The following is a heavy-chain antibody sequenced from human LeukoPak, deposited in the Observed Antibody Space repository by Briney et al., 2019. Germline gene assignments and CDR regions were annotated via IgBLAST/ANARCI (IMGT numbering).Heavy chain of an antibody. Sequence: GGSLRLSCAASGFTVSNSYMSWVRQAPGRGLEFVSIIYTGGSTHYVDSVKGRFTISRDNSKNTLDLQMSSLRAEDTAVYYCVNVQLQGAFDMWGQGTMATVSS. CDR1: GFTVSNSY. CDR2: IYTGGST. V-gene: IGHV3-53*01. J-gene: IGHJ3*02. D-gene: IGHD5-24*01. CDR3: VNVQLQGAFDM.